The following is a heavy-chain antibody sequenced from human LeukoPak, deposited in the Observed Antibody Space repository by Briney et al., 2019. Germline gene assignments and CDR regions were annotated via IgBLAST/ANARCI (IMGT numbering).Heavy chain of an antibody. J-gene: IGHJ4*02. CDR3: ANSYDGKIVPFDN. CDR1: DCSISNSS. D-gene: IGHD4-23*01. Sequence: SETLSLTCTAPDCSISNSSWNWVRQPPGKGLEWIAYIHTSGSTNYNPAFKSRVTLSVDTSKSQFSLRLNSVTASDTAVYYCANSYDGKIVPFDNWGQGTLVTVSS. CDR2: IHTSGST. V-gene: IGHV4-4*09.